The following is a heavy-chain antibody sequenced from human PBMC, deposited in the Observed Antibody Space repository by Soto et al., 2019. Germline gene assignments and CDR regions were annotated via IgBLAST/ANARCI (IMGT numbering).Heavy chain of an antibody. V-gene: IGHV3-15*01. CDR2: IKSKTDGGTT. J-gene: IGHJ4*02. D-gene: IGHD3-16*02. CDR3: TTGPYDYVWGSYRDY. Sequence: GGSLRLSCAASGFTFSNAWMSWVRQAPGKGLEWVGRIKSKTDGGTTDYAAPVKGRFTISRDDSKNTLYLQMNSLKTEDTAVYYCTTGPYDYVWGSYRDYWGQGTLVTVSS. CDR1: GFTFSNAW.